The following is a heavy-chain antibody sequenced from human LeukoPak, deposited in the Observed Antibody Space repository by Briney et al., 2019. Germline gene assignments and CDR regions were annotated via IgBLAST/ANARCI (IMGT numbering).Heavy chain of an antibody. D-gene: IGHD3-22*01. CDR2: INTGGTIT. CDR1: GYTVSAYS. J-gene: IGHJ4*02. V-gene: IGHV3-48*01. Sequence: GGSLRLSCEASGYTVSAYSLNWVRQAPGKGLEWIAYINTGGTITYYADSVQGRFTISRDNAKNSLYLQMNSLRADDTGVYFCARVGRVYCFEYWGQGTLVTVSS. CDR3: ARVGRVYCFEY.